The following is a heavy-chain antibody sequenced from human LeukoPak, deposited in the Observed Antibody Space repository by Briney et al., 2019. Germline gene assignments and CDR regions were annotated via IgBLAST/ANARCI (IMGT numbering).Heavy chain of an antibody. V-gene: IGHV1-69*13. Sequence: SVKVSCKASGGTFSSYAISWVRQAPGQGLEWMGGIIPIFGTANYALKFQGRVTITADESTSTAYMELSSLRSEDTAVYYCAREGSGGYCSSTSCAPLGYWGQGTLVTVSS. CDR3: AREGSGGYCSSTSCAPLGY. CDR1: GGTFSSYA. CDR2: IIPIFGTA. D-gene: IGHD2-2*03. J-gene: IGHJ4*02.